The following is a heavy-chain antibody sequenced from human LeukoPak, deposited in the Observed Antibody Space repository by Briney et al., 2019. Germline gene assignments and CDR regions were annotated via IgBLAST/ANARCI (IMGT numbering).Heavy chain of an antibody. D-gene: IGHD2-2*01. J-gene: IGHJ3*02. Sequence: SETLSLTCTVSGGSISSGGYYWSWIRQPPGEGLEWIGYIYHSGSTYYNPSLKSRVTISVDRSKNQFSLKLSSVTAADTAVYYCARADRGYCSSTSCYDAFDIWGQGTMVTVSS. CDR3: ARADRGYCSSTSCYDAFDI. CDR2: IYHSGST. V-gene: IGHV4-30-2*01. CDR1: GGSISSGGYY.